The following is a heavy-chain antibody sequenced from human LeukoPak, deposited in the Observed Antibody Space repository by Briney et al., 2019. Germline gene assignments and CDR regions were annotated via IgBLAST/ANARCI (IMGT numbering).Heavy chain of an antibody. D-gene: IGHD3-22*01. CDR2: TYYRSKWYN. J-gene: IGHJ1*01. CDR1: GDSVSSNSAA. CDR3: ARAIRSADSEWLLLEH. V-gene: IGHV6-1*01. Sequence: SQTLSLTCAISGDSVSSNSAAWNWIRQSPSRGLEWLGRTYYRSKWYNDYAVSVKSRITINPDTSKNQFSLQLNSVTPEDTAVYYCARAIRSADSEWLLLEHWGQGTLVTVSS.